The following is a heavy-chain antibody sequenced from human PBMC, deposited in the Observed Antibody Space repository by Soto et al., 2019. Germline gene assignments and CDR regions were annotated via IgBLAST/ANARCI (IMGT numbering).Heavy chain of an antibody. D-gene: IGHD1-7*01. CDR1: GDSVSSNSAA. CDR3: AGTTSHQWYYMDV. V-gene: IGHV6-1*01. Sequence: SQTLSLTCAISGDSVSSNSAAWNWIRQSQSRGLEWLGRTYYRSRWYNDYAVSVRSRITVNPDTSKNQFSLQLTSLTPEDTAVYYCAGTTSHQWYYMDVWGKGTTVTVSS. CDR2: TYYRSRWYN. J-gene: IGHJ6*03.